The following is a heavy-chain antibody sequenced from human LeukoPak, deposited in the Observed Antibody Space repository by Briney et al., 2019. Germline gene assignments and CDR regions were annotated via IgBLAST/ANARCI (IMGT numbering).Heavy chain of an antibody. Sequence: PGGSLRLSCAASGFTLSSYAMSWVRQAPGKGLEWVSGISGSGTNTYYADSVKGRFTISRDNSKNTLYLQISSLRAEDTAVYYCAKVDPGYRSSWSPFHYWGQGTLVTVSS. D-gene: IGHD6-13*01. CDR2: ISGSGTNT. J-gene: IGHJ4*02. CDR3: AKVDPGYRSSWSPFHY. CDR1: GFTLSSYA. V-gene: IGHV3-23*01.